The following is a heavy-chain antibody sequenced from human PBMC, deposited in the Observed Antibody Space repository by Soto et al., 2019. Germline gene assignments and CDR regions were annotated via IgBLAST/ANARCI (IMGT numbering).Heavy chain of an antibody. Sequence: QVQLVQSGAEVKKPGSSVKVSCKASGGTFSSYAISWLRQAPGQGLEWMGGIIPIFGTANYAQKFQGRVTITADESTSTAYMELSRLRYDDTAVYYCAREIGCGSWSLQPWGQGTLVTVAS. CDR2: IIPIFGTA. D-gene: IGHD6-13*01. V-gene: IGHV1-69*01. CDR3: AREIGCGSWSLQP. J-gene: IGHJ5*02. CDR1: GGTFSSYA.